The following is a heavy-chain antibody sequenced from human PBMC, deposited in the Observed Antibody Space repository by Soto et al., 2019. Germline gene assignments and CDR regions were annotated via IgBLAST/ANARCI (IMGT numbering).Heavy chain of an antibody. J-gene: IGHJ4*02. CDR2: ISGSGGST. V-gene: IGHV3-23*01. CDR3: AKAASPGIAVAGTLKY. D-gene: IGHD6-19*01. Sequence: GGSLRLSCAASGFTFSSYAMSWVRQAPGKGLEWVSAISGSGGSTYYADSVKGRFTISRDNSKNTLYLQVNSLRAEDTAVYYCAKAASPGIAVAGTLKYWGQGTLVTVSS. CDR1: GFTFSSYA.